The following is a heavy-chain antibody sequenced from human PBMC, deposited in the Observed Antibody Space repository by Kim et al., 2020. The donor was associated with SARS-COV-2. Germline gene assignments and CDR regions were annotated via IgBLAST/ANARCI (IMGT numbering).Heavy chain of an antibody. D-gene: IGHD3-10*01. V-gene: IGHV4-31*03. J-gene: IGHJ6*02. CDR2: IYYSGST. CDR1: GGSISSGGYY. Sequence: SETLSLTCTVSGGSISSGGYYWSWIRQHPGKGLEWIGYIYYSGSTYYNPSLKSRVTISVDTSKNQFSLKLSSVTAADTAVYYCARARITMVRGVNDNYYYYGMDVWGQGTTVTVSS. CDR3: ARARITMVRGVNDNYYYYGMDV.